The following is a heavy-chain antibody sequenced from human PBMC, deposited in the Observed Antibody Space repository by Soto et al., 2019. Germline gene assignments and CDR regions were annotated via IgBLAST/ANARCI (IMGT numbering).Heavy chain of an antibody. CDR1: GDSVSSNSAA. CDR2: PYYRSKWYN. V-gene: IGHV6-1*01. CDR3: ARARYSSSENAV. D-gene: IGHD6-6*01. J-gene: IGHJ6*02. Sequence: SQTLSLTCAISGDSVSSNSAAWNWIRQSPSRGLGWLGRPYYRSKWYNDYAVSVKSRITINPDTSRNQFSLQLNSVTPEDTAVYYCARARYSSSENAVWGQGTTVTVSS.